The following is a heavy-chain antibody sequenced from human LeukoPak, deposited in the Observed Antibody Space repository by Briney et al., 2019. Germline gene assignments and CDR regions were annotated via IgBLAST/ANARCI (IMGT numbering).Heavy chain of an antibody. D-gene: IGHD4-17*01. CDR3: ASVTTVTPTYYFDY. J-gene: IGHJ4*02. CDR1: GGSLSSSRHY. CDR2: MYHSGST. Sequence: SETLSLTCSVSGGSLSSSRHYWGWIRPPPGKGLEWIGSMYHSGSTYHNPSFKSRVTISLDMSENQFSLKLSSVTAADTAVYYCASVTTVTPTYYFDYWGQGSLVIVSP. V-gene: IGHV4-39*01.